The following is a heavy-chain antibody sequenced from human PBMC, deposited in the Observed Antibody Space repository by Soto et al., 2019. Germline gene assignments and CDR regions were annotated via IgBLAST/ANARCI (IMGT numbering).Heavy chain of an antibody. V-gene: IGHV3-64*01. CDR1: GFTLSGYA. Sequence: EVQLAESGGGLAQPGGSLRLSCAASGFTLSGYAMDWVRQAPGKGLEYVSGISSNGVGTYYANSVQGRFTISRDNSKNTVYLQMGSLSPEDMAVYYCARRARPDFYYMAVWGKGTPVTVSS. D-gene: IGHD6-6*01. J-gene: IGHJ6*03. CDR3: ARRARPDFYYMAV. CDR2: ISSNGVGT.